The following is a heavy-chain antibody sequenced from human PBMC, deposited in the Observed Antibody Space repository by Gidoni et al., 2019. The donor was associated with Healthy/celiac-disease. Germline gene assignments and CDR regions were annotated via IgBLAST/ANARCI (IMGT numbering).Heavy chain of an antibody. V-gene: IGHV3-20*04. D-gene: IGHD3-10*01. CDR1: GFTFEDYG. Sequence: EVQLVESGGGVVRPGGSLRLHCAASGFTFEDYGMSWVRQAPGKGLGWVSGINWNGGSTGYADSVKGRFTISRDNAKNSLYLQMKSLRAEDTALYYCARDLTMVRGGGMDVWGKGNTVTVSS. J-gene: IGHJ6*04. CDR3: ARDLTMVRGGGMDV. CDR2: INWNGGST.